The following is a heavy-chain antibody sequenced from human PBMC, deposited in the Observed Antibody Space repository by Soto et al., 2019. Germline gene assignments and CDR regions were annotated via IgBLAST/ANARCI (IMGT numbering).Heavy chain of an antibody. V-gene: IGHV4-30-2*01. CDR1: GGSISSGGYY. CDR2: IYHSGNI. Sequence: SETLSLTCTVSGGSISSGGYYWSWIRQPPGKGLEWIGYIYHSGNIYYNPSLKSRVTISVDRSKNQFSLKLSSVTAADTAVYYCARGEQQWFDYWGQGTLVTVSS. J-gene: IGHJ4*02. D-gene: IGHD5-18*01. CDR3: ARGEQQWFDY.